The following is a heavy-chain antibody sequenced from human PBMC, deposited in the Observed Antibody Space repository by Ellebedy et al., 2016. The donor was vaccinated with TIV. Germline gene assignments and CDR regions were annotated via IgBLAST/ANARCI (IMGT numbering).Heavy chain of an antibody. J-gene: IGHJ4*02. Sequence: MPSETLSLTCTVSGGSISSDNYYWGWIRQPPGKGLEWIGSVYFSGITYYNPSLKSRVTTSVDKSKNQFSLKLSSVTAADTAVYYCASPTRGYSYGFDSWGQGTLVTVSS. CDR1: GGSISSDNYY. CDR2: VYFSGIT. CDR3: ASPTRGYSYGFDS. V-gene: IGHV4-39*01. D-gene: IGHD5-18*01.